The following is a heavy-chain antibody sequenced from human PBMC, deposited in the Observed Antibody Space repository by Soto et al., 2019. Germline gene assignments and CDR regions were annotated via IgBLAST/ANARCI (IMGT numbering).Heavy chain of an antibody. Sequence: QVQLVQSGAEVKKPGASVKVSCKASGYTFTSYYMHWVRQAPGQGLEWMGIINPSGGSTSYAQKFQGTVTMTRDTSTSTVYMELSSLRSEDTAVYYCAREDPRITIFGVVTFFDYWGQGTLVTVSS. J-gene: IGHJ4*02. CDR3: AREDPRITIFGVVTFFDY. CDR1: GYTFTSYY. D-gene: IGHD3-3*01. CDR2: INPSGGST. V-gene: IGHV1-46*01.